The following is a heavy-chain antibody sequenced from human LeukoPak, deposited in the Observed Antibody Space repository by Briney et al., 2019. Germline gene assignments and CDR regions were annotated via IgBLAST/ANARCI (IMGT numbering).Heavy chain of an antibody. V-gene: IGHV3-30*18. Sequence: PGRSLRLSCAAHGFSFSDFGMQWVRPAPGKGLEWVAVISYDESNEYYADSVKGRFTICRDNSKNTLYLQMNSLGPVDTAVYYCAEDMAIQDPSWLDPWGQGTLVTVSS. D-gene: IGHD5-24*01. CDR2: ISYDESNE. CDR1: GFSFSDFG. J-gene: IGHJ5*02. CDR3: AEDMAIQDPSWLDP.